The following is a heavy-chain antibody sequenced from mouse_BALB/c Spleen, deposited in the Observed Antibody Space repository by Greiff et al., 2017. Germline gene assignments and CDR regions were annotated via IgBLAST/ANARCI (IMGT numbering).Heavy chain of an antibody. D-gene: IGHD3-1*01. CDR2: IDPENGDT. V-gene: IGHV14-1*02. CDR3: ARRGYGGFAY. CDR1: GFNIKDYY. Sequence: VQLQQSGAELVRPGALVKLSCKASGFNIKDYYMHWVKQRPEQGLEWIGWIDPENGDTIYDPKFPGKASITADTSSNTAYLQLSILTSEDTAVYYCARRGYGGFAYWGQGTLVTVSA. J-gene: IGHJ3*01.